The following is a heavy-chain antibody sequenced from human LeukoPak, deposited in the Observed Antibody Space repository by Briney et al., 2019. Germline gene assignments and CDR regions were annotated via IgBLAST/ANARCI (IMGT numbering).Heavy chain of an antibody. D-gene: IGHD3-16*02. Sequence: PSETLSLTCTVSGGSISSSSYYWGCIRQPPGKGLEWIGFIYYSGSTYYNPSLKSRVTISVDTSKNQFSPKLSSVTAADTAMYYCARYDVWGTYRAFDYWGQGTLVTVSS. J-gene: IGHJ4*02. CDR2: IYYSGST. V-gene: IGHV4-39*07. CDR3: ARYDVWGTYRAFDY. CDR1: GGSISSSSYY.